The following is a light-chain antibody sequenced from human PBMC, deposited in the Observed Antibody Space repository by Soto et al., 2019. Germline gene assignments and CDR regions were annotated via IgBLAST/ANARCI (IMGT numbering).Light chain of an antibody. CDR3: QQSYSTPYT. Sequence: DIQMTKSPSSLPASAGDRVTITCRASQSISRYLNSYQQKPGKAPKLLIYAASSLQSGVPSRFSGSGSGTDFTLTISSLQPEDCATYDCQQSYSTPYTFGQGTKVDSK. J-gene: IGKJ2*01. CDR1: QSISRY. V-gene: IGKV1-39*01. CDR2: AAS.